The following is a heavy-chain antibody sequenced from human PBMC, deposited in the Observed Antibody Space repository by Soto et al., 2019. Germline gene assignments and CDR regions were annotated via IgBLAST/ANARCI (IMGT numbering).Heavy chain of an antibody. J-gene: IGHJ6*02. Sequence: GGSLRLSCAASGFTFSNYNMNWVRQAPGKGLEWVSYISSGSSTIYYADSVKGRFTISRDNAKNSLYLQMNSLRDEDTAVYYCARDRGYSRSLRPNYYYYFCMDVWGQGTTVTVSS. CDR2: ISSGSSTI. D-gene: IGHD5-18*01. V-gene: IGHV3-48*02. CDR3: ARDRGYSRSLRPNYYYYFCMDV. CDR1: GFTFSNYN.